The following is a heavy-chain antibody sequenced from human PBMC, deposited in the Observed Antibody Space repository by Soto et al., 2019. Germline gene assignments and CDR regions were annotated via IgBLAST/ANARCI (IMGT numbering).Heavy chain of an antibody. J-gene: IGHJ4*02. CDR1: GFTSSMFA. V-gene: IGHV3-23*01. CDR2: VKTTGEE. Sequence: GGSLRLSCAASGFTSSMFAMSWVRQAPGTGLEWVSTVKTTGEEYYADSVQGRFTISRDNSKNTLYLQVNSLRFDDTAVYYCAKPYGPLAFDYWGPGTLVTVTS. D-gene: IGHD3-10*01. CDR3: AKPYGPLAFDY.